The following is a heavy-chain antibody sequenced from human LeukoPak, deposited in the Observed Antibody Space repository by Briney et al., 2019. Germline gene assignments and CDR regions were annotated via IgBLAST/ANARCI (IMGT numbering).Heavy chain of an antibody. CDR2: INPNSGGT. CDR1: GYTFTGYY. CDR3: AVVVVAANAFDY. V-gene: IGHV1-2*06. Sequence: GASVKVSCKASGYTFTGYYMHWVRQAPGQGLEWMGRINPNSGGTNYAQKFQGRVTMTRDTSISTAYMEPSRLRSDDTAVYYCAVVVVAANAFDYWGQGTLVTVSS. J-gene: IGHJ4*02. D-gene: IGHD2-15*01.